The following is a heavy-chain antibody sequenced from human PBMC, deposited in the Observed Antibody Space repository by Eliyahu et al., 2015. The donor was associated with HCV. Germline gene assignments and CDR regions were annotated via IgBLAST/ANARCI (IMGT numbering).Heavy chain of an antibody. D-gene: IGHD5-18*01. CDR3: AARRGYSYGYRGFDY. CDR1: GGSFSGYY. Sequence: QVQLQQWGAGLLKPSETLSLTCAVYGGSFSGYYWSWIRQPPGKGLEWIGEINHSGSTNYNPSLKSRVTISVDTSKNQFSLKLSSVTAADTAVYYCAARRGYSYGYRGFDYWGQGTLVTVSS. J-gene: IGHJ4*02. CDR2: INHSGST. V-gene: IGHV4-34*01.